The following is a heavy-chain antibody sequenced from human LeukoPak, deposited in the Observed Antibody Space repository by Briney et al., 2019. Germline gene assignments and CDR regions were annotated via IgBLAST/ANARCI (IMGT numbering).Heavy chain of an antibody. CDR2: INSDGSST. J-gene: IGHJ4*02. CDR1: EFTFSTYW. V-gene: IGHV3-74*01. D-gene: IGHD3-10*01. CDR3: ARVGGFGQVDY. Sequence: GGSLRLSCAASEFTFSTYWMRWVRQVPGKGLVWVSRINSDGSSTNYADSVKGRFTISRDNAKNTLYLQMNSLRAEDTAVYYCARVGGFGQVDYWGQGTLVTVSS.